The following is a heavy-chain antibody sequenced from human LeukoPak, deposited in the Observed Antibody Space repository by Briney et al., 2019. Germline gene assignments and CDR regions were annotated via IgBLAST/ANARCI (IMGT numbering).Heavy chain of an antibody. J-gene: IGHJ4*02. CDR1: GGSFSGYY. CDR3: HLVRGGGYFDY. V-gene: IGHV4-34*01. Sequence: SETLPLTCAVYGGSFSGYYWSWIRQPPGKGLEWIGEINHSGSTNYNPSLKSRLTISVDTSKNQFSLNLSSVTAADTAVYYCHLVRGGGYFDYWGLGTLVTVSS. D-gene: IGHD3-10*01. CDR2: INHSGST.